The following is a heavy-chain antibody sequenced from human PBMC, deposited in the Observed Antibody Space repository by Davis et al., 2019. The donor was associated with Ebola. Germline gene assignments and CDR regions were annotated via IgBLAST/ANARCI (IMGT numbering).Heavy chain of an antibody. D-gene: IGHD5-12*01. Sequence: GESLKISCAASGFTFDDYAMTWVRQAPGKGLEWVSGINWNGGSTGCVDSVKGRFTISRDNAKNSVYLQLNSLTDEDTAVYYCAREGYTGYVRISGSYYADYWGQGTLVTVSS. V-gene: IGHV3-20*04. CDR1: GFTFDDYA. J-gene: IGHJ4*02. CDR2: INWNGGST. CDR3: AREGYTGYVRISGSYYADY.